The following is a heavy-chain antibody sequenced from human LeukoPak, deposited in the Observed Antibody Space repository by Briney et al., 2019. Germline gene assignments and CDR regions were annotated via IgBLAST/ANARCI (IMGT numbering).Heavy chain of an antibody. CDR1: GVSITSYY. V-gene: IGHV4-4*07. Sequence: PSETLSLACTVSGVSITSYYWSWIRQPAGKGLEWIGRFYTSGSTNYNPSLKSRVTMSVDTSKNQFSLKLSSVTAADTAVYYCARHLVTSGYDYVWGSYRAHFDYWGQGTLVTVSS. J-gene: IGHJ4*02. D-gene: IGHD3-16*02. CDR3: ARHLVTSGYDYVWGSYRAHFDY. CDR2: FYTSGST.